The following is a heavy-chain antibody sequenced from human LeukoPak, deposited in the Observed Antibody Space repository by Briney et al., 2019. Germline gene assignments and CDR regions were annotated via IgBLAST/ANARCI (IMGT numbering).Heavy chain of an antibody. CDR3: AREGASNGYHYGMDV. D-gene: IGHD5-12*01. V-gene: IGHV3-30*04. J-gene: IGHJ6*02. Sequence: GGFLRLSCAGSGFTFSLYNMHWVRQAPGKGLEWVALISFGGSPTYYADSVRGRFTISRDNSKNTLFLQMSSLKAEDTAVYYCAREGASNGYHYGMDVWGQGTTVSVSS. CDR2: ISFGGSPT. CDR1: GFTFSLYN.